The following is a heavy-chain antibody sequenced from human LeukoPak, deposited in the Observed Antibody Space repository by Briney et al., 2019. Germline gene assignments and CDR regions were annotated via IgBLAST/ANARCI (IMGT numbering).Heavy chain of an antibody. CDR3: ARKYYYHSSPIDS. J-gene: IGHJ4*02. V-gene: IGHV3-48*01. CDR2: ISGSGDAI. CDR1: GFAFSNHN. D-gene: IGHD3-22*01. Sequence: GGSLRLSCVASGFAFSNHNMDWVRQAPGKGLEWVSYISGSGDAIFYADSVRGRFTISRDNAKNSVYLQMNSLRAEDTAVYYCARKYYYHSSPIDSWGQGTLVTVSS.